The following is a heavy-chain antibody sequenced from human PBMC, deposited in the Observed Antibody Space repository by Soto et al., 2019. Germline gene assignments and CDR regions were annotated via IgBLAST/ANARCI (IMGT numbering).Heavy chain of an antibody. D-gene: IGHD4-17*01. Sequence: PSETLSLTCTVSGGSISSYYWSWIRQPPGKGLEWIGYIYYSGSTNYNPSLKSRVTISVDTSKNQFSLKLSSVTAADTAVYYCARLVGRYGVTTRFDYWAKGTLVTVYS. CDR2: IYYSGST. CDR3: ARLVGRYGVTTRFDY. CDR1: GGSISSYY. V-gene: IGHV4-59*08. J-gene: IGHJ4*02.